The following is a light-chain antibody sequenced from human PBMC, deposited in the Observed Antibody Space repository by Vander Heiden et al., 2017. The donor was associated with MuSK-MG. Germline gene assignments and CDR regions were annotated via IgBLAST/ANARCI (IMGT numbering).Light chain of an antibody. J-gene: IGKJ4*01. V-gene: IGKV4-1*01. CDR1: QSVLYSSNNKNY. CDR3: LQDDRTRHT. CDR2: WAS. Sequence: DIVMTQSPDSLAVSLGERATINCKSSQSVLYSSNNKNYLAWYQQKPGQPPKLLIYWASTRESGVPDRFSGSGSGTDFTLTISSLQAEDVAVYYCLQDDRTRHTFGGGTKVEIK.